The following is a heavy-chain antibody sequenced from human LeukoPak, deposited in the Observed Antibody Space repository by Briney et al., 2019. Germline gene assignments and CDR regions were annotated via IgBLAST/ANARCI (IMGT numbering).Heavy chain of an antibody. Sequence: EWIGYIYHSGSTFYNPSLKSRVTISVDRSKNQFSLKLSSVTAADTAVYYCARGLGTPFDYWGQGTLVTVSS. CDR2: IYHSGST. D-gene: IGHD1-26*01. J-gene: IGHJ4*02. CDR3: ARGLGTPFDY. V-gene: IGHV4-30-2*01.